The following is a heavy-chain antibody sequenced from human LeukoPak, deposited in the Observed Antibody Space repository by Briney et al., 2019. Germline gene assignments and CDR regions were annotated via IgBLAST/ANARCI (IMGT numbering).Heavy chain of an antibody. CDR2: ISSSGGST. V-gene: IGHV3-23*01. CDR1: GFTFSSYA. J-gene: IGHJ4*02. Sequence: GSLRLSCAASGFTFSSYAMSWLRQAPEKGLEWVSGISSSGGSTYYADSVKGRFTISRDNSRNTLYLQMSSLSAEDTAVYYCAKMNVLTGYYTPNFDYWGQGTLVTVSS. CDR3: AKMNVLTGYYTPNFDY. D-gene: IGHD3-9*01.